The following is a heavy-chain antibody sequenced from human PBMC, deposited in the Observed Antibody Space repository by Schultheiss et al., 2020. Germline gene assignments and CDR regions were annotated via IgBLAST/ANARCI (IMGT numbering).Heavy chain of an antibody. CDR1: GYTFTSYA. CDR3: ARPKTDSSGWYYYGMDV. J-gene: IGHJ6*02. V-gene: IGHV1-46*01. D-gene: IGHD6-19*01. CDR2: INPSGGST. Sequence: ASVKVSCKASGYTFTSYAMNWVRQAPGQGLEWMGIINPSGGSTSYAQKFQGRVTMTRDMSITTAYMELSRLTSDDTAVYYCARPKTDSSGWYYYGMDVWGGGTTGT.